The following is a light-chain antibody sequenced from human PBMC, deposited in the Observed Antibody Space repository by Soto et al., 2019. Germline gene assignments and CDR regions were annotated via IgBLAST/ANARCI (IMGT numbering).Light chain of an antibody. CDR3: CAKTSSVTYV. V-gene: IGLV2-14*01. Sequence: QSALTQPASVSGSPGQSITFSCTGTSSDVGGYNYVSWYQQHPGKAPKLMIYEVSNRPSGVSNRFSGSKSGSTASLTISGLQAEDEADYYCCAKTSSVTYVFGTGTKLPVL. J-gene: IGLJ1*01. CDR1: SSDVGGYNY. CDR2: EVS.